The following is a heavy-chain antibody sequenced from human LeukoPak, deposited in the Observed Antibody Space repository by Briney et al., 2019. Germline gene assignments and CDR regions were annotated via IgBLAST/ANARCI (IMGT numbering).Heavy chain of an antibody. CDR1: GFTFSSYA. CDR3: AKDLVEASMIVVAIRAIDY. CDR2: ISGSGGST. D-gene: IGHD3-22*01. J-gene: IGHJ4*02. V-gene: IGHV3-23*01. Sequence: GSLRLSCAASGFTFSSYAMSWVRQAPGKGLEWVSAISGSGGSTYYADSVKGRFTISRDNSKNTLYLQMNSLRAEDTAVYYCAKDLVEASMIVVAIRAIDYWGRGTLVTVSS.